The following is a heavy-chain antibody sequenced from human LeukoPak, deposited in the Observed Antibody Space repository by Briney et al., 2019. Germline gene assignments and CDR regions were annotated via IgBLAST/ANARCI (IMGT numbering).Heavy chain of an antibody. D-gene: IGHD3-16*02. CDR1: GFTLNNYA. CDR3: ARSLSSRFSGPRRPYYFDY. Sequence: PGGSLRLSCAASGFTLNNYAMSWVRQVPGKGLQWVSGISSSGGDTYYLDSVKGRFTISRDNSKNTLYLQMNSLRAEDTAVYYCARSLSSRFSGPRRPYYFDYWGQGTLVTVSS. V-gene: IGHV3-23*01. J-gene: IGHJ4*02. CDR2: ISSSGGDT.